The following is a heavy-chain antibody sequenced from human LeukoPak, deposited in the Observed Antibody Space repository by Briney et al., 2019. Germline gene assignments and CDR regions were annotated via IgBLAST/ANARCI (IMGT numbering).Heavy chain of an antibody. Sequence: GGSLRLSCSASGFTFSGYAMHWVRQAPGKGLEYVSGISRNGGSTNYADSVKGRITISRDNSKNTLYLQMSSLRPEDTAVYYCVNQISGWVYWGQGTLVTVSS. CDR3: VNQISGWVY. CDR1: GFTFSGYA. CDR2: ISRNGGST. J-gene: IGHJ4*02. D-gene: IGHD6-19*01. V-gene: IGHV3-64D*06.